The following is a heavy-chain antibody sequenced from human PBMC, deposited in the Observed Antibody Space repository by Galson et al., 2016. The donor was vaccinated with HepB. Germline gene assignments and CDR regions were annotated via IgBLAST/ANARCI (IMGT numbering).Heavy chain of an antibody. CDR2: ISSNGGST. Sequence: SLRLSCAASGFTFSSYAMHWVRQAPGKGLEYVSAISSNGGSTYYADSVKGRFTISRDNSKNTLYLQMSSLRAEDTAVYYCVKGRGVLPYGMDVWGQGTTVTVSS. V-gene: IGHV3-64D*08. CDR3: VKGRGVLPYGMDV. D-gene: IGHD3-10*01. J-gene: IGHJ6*02. CDR1: GFTFSSYA.